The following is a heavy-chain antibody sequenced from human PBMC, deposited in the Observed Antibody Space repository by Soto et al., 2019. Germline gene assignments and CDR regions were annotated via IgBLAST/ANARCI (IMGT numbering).Heavy chain of an antibody. CDR3: AIGSSWFGELSPFDY. CDR2: FDPEDGET. Sequence: ASVKVSCKVSGYTLTELSMHWVRQAPGKGLEWMGGFDPEDGETIYAQKFQGRVTMTEDTSTDTAYMELSSLRSEDTAVYYCAIGSSWFGELSPFDYWGQGTLVTVSS. V-gene: IGHV1-24*01. J-gene: IGHJ4*02. CDR1: GYTLTELS. D-gene: IGHD3-10*01.